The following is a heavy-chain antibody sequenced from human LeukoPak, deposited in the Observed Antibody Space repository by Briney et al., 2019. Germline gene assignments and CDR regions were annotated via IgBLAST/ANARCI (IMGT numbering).Heavy chain of an antibody. Sequence: PGGSLRLSCAASGFTFSSYGMHWVRQAPGKGLEWVAVISYDGSNKYYADSVKGRFTISRDNSKNTLYLQMNSLRAEDTAVYYCAKDVPNIAVAGIKGGVYYYGMDVWGQGTTVTVSS. CDR2: ISYDGSNK. J-gene: IGHJ6*02. V-gene: IGHV3-30*18. CDR1: GFTFSSYG. D-gene: IGHD6-19*01. CDR3: AKDVPNIAVAGIKGGVYYYGMDV.